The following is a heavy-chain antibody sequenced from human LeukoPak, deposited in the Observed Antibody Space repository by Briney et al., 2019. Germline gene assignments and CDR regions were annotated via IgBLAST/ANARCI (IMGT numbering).Heavy chain of an antibody. J-gene: IGHJ3*02. CDR1: GFTFSSYW. V-gene: IGHV3-7*01. CDR2: IKQDGSEK. D-gene: IGHD3-10*01. CDR3: ARDRALDAFDI. Sequence: PGGSLRLSCAASGFTFSSYWMTWVRQAPGKGLEWVSNIKQDGSEKYYVDSVKGRFTISRDNAKNSLYLQMNSLRAEDTAVYYCARDRALDAFDIWGQGTMVTVSS.